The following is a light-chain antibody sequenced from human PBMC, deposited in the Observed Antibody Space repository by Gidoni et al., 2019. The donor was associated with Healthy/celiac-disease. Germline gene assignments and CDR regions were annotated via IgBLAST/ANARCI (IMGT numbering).Light chain of an antibody. CDR2: DVS. Sequence: QSALTQPRSVSGSPGPSVTISCTGTSSDVGGYNYVSWYQQHPGKAPKLMIYDVSKRPSGVPDRFSGSKSGNTASLTISGLQAEDEADYYCCSYAGSYRWVFGGGTKLTVL. CDR1: SSDVGGYNY. V-gene: IGLV2-11*01. CDR3: CSYAGSYRWV. J-gene: IGLJ3*02.